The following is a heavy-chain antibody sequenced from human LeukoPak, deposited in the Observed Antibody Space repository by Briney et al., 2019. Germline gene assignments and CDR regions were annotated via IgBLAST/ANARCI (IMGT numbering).Heavy chain of an antibody. J-gene: IGHJ5*02. V-gene: IGHV4-59*01. CDR1: GDSISSNY. D-gene: IGHD5-12*01. Sequence: PSETLSLTRTVSGDSISSNYWSWIRQPPGKGLEWIGYIYNSGSTKYNPSLKSRVTISVDTSKNLFSLKLTSVTAADTAVYYCATCRDEFGGYGFTSWGQGTLVTVSS. CDR2: IYNSGST. CDR3: ATCRDEFGGYGFTS.